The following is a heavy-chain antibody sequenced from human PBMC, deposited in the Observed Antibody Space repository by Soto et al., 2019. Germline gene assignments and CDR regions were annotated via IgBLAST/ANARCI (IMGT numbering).Heavy chain of an antibody. Sequence: GGSLRLSCAASGFTFSSYAMSWVRQAPGKGLEWVSAISGSGGNTYYADYVKGRFTISRDNSKNTLYLQMNSLIAEDTAVYYCAREGEGLDYWGQGTLVTVSS. J-gene: IGHJ4*02. CDR2: ISGSGGNT. D-gene: IGHD3-16*01. V-gene: IGHV3-23*01. CDR1: GFTFSSYA. CDR3: AREGEGLDY.